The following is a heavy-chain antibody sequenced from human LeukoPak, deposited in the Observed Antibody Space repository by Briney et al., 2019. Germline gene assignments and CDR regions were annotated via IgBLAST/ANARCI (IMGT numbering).Heavy chain of an antibody. CDR2: TYYRTRYGSRWYR. Sequence: SQTLSLTCAISGDSVSSQSAAWNWIRQSPSRGLEWLGRTYYRTRYGSRWYRQYGLSVQGRLTINPDTSMNQVSLQLTSVTPEDTAIYYCVRGGGNLDYWGPGTLVTVSS. V-gene: IGHV6-1*01. J-gene: IGHJ4*02. CDR3: VRGGGNLDY. CDR1: GDSVSSQSAA.